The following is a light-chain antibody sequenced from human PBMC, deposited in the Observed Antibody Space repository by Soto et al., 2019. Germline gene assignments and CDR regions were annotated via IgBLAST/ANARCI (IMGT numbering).Light chain of an antibody. Sequence: QSVLTQPASVSGAPGQWVTISCTGSSCNIGAGYDVHWYQQLPGTAPKLLIYGNSNRPSGVPDRFSGSNSGTSASLPITGLQAEDEADYYCQSYDSSLSAYVFGTGTKLTVL. J-gene: IGLJ1*01. V-gene: IGLV1-40*01. CDR2: GNS. CDR1: SCNIGAGYD. CDR3: QSYDSSLSAYV.